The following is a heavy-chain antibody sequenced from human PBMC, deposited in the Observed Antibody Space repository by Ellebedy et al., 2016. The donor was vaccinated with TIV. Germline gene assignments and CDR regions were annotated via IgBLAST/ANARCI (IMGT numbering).Heavy chain of an antibody. D-gene: IGHD1-1*01. Sequence: MPSETLSLTCTVSGGSIRSYYWSWIRQSPGKGLEWIGYIYDSGRTNYNPSLKSRVTISVDTSKNQFSLKLSSVTAADTAVYDCARATSFDYWGQGTLVTVSS. J-gene: IGHJ4*02. CDR2: IYDSGRT. CDR1: GGSIRSYY. V-gene: IGHV4-59*01. CDR3: ARATSFDY.